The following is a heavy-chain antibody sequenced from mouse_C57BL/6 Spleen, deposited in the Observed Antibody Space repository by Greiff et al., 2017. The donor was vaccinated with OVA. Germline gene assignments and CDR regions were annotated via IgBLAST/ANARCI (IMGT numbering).Heavy chain of an antibody. Sequence: EVKVVESGGGLVKPGGSLKLSCAASGFTFSSYAMSWVRQTPEKRLEWVATISDGGSYTYYPDNVKGRFTISRDNAKNNLYLQMSHLKSEDTAMYYCARERSYGSSLYWYFDVWGTGTTVTVSS. J-gene: IGHJ1*03. CDR3: ARERSYGSSLYWYFDV. CDR2: ISDGGSYT. D-gene: IGHD1-1*01. CDR1: GFTFSSYA. V-gene: IGHV5-4*01.